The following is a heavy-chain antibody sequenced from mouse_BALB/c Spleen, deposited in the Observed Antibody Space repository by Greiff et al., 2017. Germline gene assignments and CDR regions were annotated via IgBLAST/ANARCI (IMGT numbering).Heavy chain of an antibody. CDR1: GYSITSGYY. Sequence: EVKLMESGPGLVKPSQSLSLTCSVTGYSITSGYYWNWIRQFPGNKLEWMGYISYDGSNNYNPSLKNRISITRDTSKNQFFLKLNSVTTEDTATYYCAENDYDAGFAYWGQGTLVTVSA. V-gene: IGHV3-6*02. J-gene: IGHJ3*01. CDR3: AENDYDAGFAY. CDR2: ISYDGSN. D-gene: IGHD2-4*01.